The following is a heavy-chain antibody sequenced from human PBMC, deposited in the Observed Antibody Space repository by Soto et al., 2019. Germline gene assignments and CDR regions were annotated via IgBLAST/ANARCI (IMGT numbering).Heavy chain of an antibody. CDR3: ARDLIPSRVSAFDI. D-gene: IGHD3-10*01. Sequence: ASVKVSCKASGYIFTNYYIHWVRQAPGQGLEWMGIINLSADRTSYAQKFQGRFTVTMDTSTSTVYMELGSLRSEDTAVYYCARDLIPSRVSAFDIWGQGTMVTVSS. J-gene: IGHJ3*02. V-gene: IGHV1-46*01. CDR1: GYIFTNYY. CDR2: INLSADRT.